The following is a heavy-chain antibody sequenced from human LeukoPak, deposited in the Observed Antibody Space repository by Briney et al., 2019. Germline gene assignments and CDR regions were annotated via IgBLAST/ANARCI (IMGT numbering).Heavy chain of an antibody. CDR3: ERASSWYTPSRFDP. J-gene: IGHJ5*02. CDR2: IKEDGSEK. V-gene: IGHV3-7*01. CDR1: GFTFNIYW. D-gene: IGHD6-13*01. Sequence: GGSLRLSCAASGFTFNIYWMSWVRQAPGKGLEWVANIKEDGSEKYYVDSVKGRFTISRDNAKNSLYLQMNSLRAEDTAVYYSERASSWYTPSRFDPWGQRTLVTVSS.